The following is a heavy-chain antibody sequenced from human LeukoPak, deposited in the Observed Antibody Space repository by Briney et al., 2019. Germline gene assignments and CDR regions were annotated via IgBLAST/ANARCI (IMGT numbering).Heavy chain of an antibody. Sequence: ASVKVSCKASGYTFTSYDINWVRQATGQGLEWMGWMNPNSGNTGYAQKFQGRVTITRNTSISTAYMELSSLRSEDTAVYYCARGVRQVIPAAIYYYMDVWGKGTTVTVSS. D-gene: IGHD2-2*01. CDR1: GYTFTSYD. J-gene: IGHJ6*03. CDR3: ARGVRQVIPAAIYYYMDV. CDR2: MNPNSGNT. V-gene: IGHV1-8*03.